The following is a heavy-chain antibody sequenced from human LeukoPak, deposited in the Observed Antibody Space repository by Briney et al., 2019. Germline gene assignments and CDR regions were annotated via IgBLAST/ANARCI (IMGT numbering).Heavy chain of an antibody. D-gene: IGHD3-16*01. Sequence: PGGSLTLSCAASGYTFSSYSMNWVRQAPGMGLEWVAFIRHDESIKNYADSVKGRSTISRDNSKNTLYLQMNSLRAEDTAVYYCAKDSLADIDYWGQGTLVTVSS. V-gene: IGHV3-30*02. CDR3: AKDSLADIDY. J-gene: IGHJ4*02. CDR2: IRHDESIK. CDR1: GYTFSSYS.